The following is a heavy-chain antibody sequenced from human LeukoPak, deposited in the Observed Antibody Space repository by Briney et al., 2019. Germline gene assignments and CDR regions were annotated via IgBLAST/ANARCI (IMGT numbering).Heavy chain of an antibody. J-gene: IGHJ5*02. CDR2: INHSGST. D-gene: IGHD2-2*02. Sequence: SETLSLTCAVYGGSFSGYYWSWIRQPPGKGLEWIGEINHSGSTNYNPSLKSRVTISVDTSKNQFSLKLSSVTAADTAVYYCARAQRGYCSSTSCYRWFDPWGQGTLVTVSS. CDR1: GGSFSGYY. V-gene: IGHV4-34*01. CDR3: ARAQRGYCSSTSCYRWFDP.